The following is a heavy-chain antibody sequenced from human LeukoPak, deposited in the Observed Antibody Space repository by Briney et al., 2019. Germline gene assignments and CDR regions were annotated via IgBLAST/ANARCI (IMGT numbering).Heavy chain of an antibody. Sequence: SGGSLRLSCSASGFAFSGYAMHWVRQAPGKGLEYVSAISRSGDSTYYADSVKGRISISRDNSKNTLYLQVSSLKTEDTAVYYCVKGTYTAAHWGQGTLVTVSS. V-gene: IGHV3-64D*06. D-gene: IGHD2-15*01. CDR1: GFAFSGYA. CDR2: ISRSGDST. CDR3: VKGTYTAAH. J-gene: IGHJ4*02.